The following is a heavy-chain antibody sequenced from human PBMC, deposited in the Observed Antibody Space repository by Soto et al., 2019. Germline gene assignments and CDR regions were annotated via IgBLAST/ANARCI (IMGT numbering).Heavy chain of an antibody. CDR1: GFTFSSYA. CDR2: ISYDGSNK. V-gene: IGHV3-30-3*01. J-gene: IGHJ6*02. CDR3: AGENGRFGELGYYYYGMDV. D-gene: IGHD3-10*01. Sequence: PVGSLRLSCAASGFTFSSYAMHWVRQAPGKGLEWVAVISYDGSNKYYADSVKGRFTISRDNSKNTLYLQMNSLRAEDTAVYYCAGENGRFGELGYYYYGMDVWGQGTTVTVSS.